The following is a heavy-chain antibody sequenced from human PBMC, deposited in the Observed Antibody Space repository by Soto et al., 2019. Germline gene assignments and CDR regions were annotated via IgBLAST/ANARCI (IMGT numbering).Heavy chain of an antibody. J-gene: IGHJ4*02. CDR3: ARDSTYYDILTGPPGLDY. V-gene: IGHV3-48*01. Sequence: GGSLRLSCAASGFTFSSYSMNWVRQAPGKGLEWVSYISSSSSTIYYADSVKGRFTISRDNAKNSLYLQMNSLRAEDTAVYYCARDSTYYDILTGPPGLDYWGQGTLVTVSS. CDR2: ISSSSSTI. CDR1: GFTFSSYS. D-gene: IGHD3-9*01.